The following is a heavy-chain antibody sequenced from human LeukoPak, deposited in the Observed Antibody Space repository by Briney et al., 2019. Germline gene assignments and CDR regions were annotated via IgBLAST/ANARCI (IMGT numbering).Heavy chain of an antibody. Sequence: PSETLSLTCIVSGYSISSGYYWGWIRQPPGKGLEWIGNIHHSGSTYYNPSLKSRVTIDTSKNQFSLKLSSVTAADTAVYYCARYSSSWSSFDYWGQGTLVTVSS. CDR3: ARYSSSWSSFDY. CDR1: GYSISSGYY. CDR2: IHHSGST. J-gene: IGHJ4*02. V-gene: IGHV4-38-2*02. D-gene: IGHD6-13*01.